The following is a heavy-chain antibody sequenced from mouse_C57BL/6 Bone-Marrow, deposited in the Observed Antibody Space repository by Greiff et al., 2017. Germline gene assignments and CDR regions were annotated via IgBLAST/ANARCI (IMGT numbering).Heavy chain of an antibody. CDR2: FYPGSGSI. D-gene: IGHD2-4*01. CDR3: ARHERYYDDEEYFDY. Sequence: QVQLQQSGAELVKPGASVKLSCKASGYIFTDYTIHWVKQRSGQGLEWIGWFYPGSGSIKYNERFKDKATLTADKSSNTVYMERSRLTSEDSAVYVCARHERYYDDEEYFDYWGQGTTLTVSS. J-gene: IGHJ2*01. CDR1: GYIFTDYT. V-gene: IGHV1-62-2*01.